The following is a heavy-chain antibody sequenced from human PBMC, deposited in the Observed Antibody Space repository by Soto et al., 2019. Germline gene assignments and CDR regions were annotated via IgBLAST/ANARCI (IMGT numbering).Heavy chain of an antibody. CDR2: MNPNTGNI. CDR3: TREAIVAENWFDP. J-gene: IGHJ5*02. Sequence: QVQLVQSGPEVKRPGASVKVSCGASGYTFVDYALHWVSQAPGQGLEWVGWMNPNTGNIKYSHKFEDRVSITRDTATSTAYLELRGLRSEATAVYFCTREAIVAENWFDPWGQGTLVTVSS. CDR1: GYTFVDYA. V-gene: IGHV1-3*01. D-gene: IGHD5-12*01.